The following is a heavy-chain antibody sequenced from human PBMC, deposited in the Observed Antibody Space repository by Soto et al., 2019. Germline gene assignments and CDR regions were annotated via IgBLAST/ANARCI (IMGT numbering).Heavy chain of an antibody. V-gene: IGHV3-23*01. CDR3: AKDINFWSGYTLFDY. CDR1: GFTFSSYA. CDR2: ISGSGGST. J-gene: IGHJ4*02. D-gene: IGHD3-3*01. Sequence: EVQLLESGGGLVQPGGSLRLSCAASGFTFSSYAMSWVRQAPGKGLEWVSAISGSGGSTYYADSVKGRFTISRDNFKNTLYLQMNSLRAEDTAVYYCAKDINFWSGYTLFDYWGQGTLVTVSS.